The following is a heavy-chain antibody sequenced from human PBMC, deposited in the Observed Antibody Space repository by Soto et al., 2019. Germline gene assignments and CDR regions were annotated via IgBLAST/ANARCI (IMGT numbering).Heavy chain of an antibody. D-gene: IGHD5-18*01. V-gene: IGHV4-61*08. CDR2: IYYSGST. J-gene: IGHJ5*02. Sequence: SETLSLTCTVSGGSISSDDYYWSWLRQPPGKGQECIVYIYYSGSTNYNPSLRSRVTISVDTSKNQFSLRLSSVTAADTAMYYCARDRGYSNWFDPWGQGTLVTVS. CDR3: ARDRGYSNWFDP. CDR1: GGSISSDDYY.